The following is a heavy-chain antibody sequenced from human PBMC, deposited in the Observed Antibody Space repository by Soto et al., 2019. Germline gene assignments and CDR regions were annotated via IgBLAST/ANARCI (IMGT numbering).Heavy chain of an antibody. Sequence: SETLSLTCTVSGGSISSGGYYWSWIRQHPGKGLEWIGYIYYSGSTYYNPSLKSRVTISVDTSKNQFSLKLSSVTAADTAVYYCARTVTTMLFDFDYWGQGTLVTVSS. J-gene: IGHJ4*02. CDR2: IYYSGST. D-gene: IGHD4-17*01. CDR3: ARTVTTMLFDFDY. CDR1: GGSISSGGYY. V-gene: IGHV4-31*03.